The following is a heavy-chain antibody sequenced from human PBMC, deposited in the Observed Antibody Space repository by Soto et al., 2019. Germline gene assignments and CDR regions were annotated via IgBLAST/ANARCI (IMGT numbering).Heavy chain of an antibody. Sequence: PGGSLRLSCVASGFTFSSYAMSWVRQAPGKGLEWVSGISGSGGSTYYADSVKGRFTISRDNSKNRLYLQMNSLRAEDTAVYYCARAPYYYDSSGPNWGQGTLVTVSS. J-gene: IGHJ4*02. V-gene: IGHV3-23*01. CDR1: GFTFSSYA. CDR2: ISGSGGST. CDR3: ARAPYYYDSSGPN. D-gene: IGHD3-22*01.